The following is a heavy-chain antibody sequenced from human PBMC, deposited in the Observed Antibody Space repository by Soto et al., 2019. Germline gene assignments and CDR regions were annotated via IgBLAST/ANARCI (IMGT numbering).Heavy chain of an antibody. V-gene: IGHV4-59*11. CDR1: GGSISNHY. J-gene: IGHJ4*02. D-gene: IGHD7-27*01. Sequence: QVQLQESGPGLVKPSETLSLTCTVSGGSISNHYWSWIRQPPGKGLEWIGYIYYNGNTNYNPSLQSPVTMSVDTSKNQISLRLSSVTAADKAVYYCARANWYSEYWGQGTLVTVSS. CDR3: ARANWYSEY. CDR2: IYYNGNT.